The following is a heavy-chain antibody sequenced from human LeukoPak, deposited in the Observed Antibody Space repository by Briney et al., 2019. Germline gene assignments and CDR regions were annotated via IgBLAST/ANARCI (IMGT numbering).Heavy chain of an antibody. CDR1: GIPFSDFY. V-gene: IGHV3-11*03. CDR3: AAGTAADY. Sequence: PGGSLRLSCVVSGIPFSDFYMHWIQHSPGKGLEWISYMSCSSSYTDYAESVKGRFTISRDNAKSALYLQMNDLRVEDTAVYYCAAGTAADYWGEGTLVIVSS. J-gene: IGHJ4*02. CDR2: MSCSSSYT. D-gene: IGHD6-13*01.